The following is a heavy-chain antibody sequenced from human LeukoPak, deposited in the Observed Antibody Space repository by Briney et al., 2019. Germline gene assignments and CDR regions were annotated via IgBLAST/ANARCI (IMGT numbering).Heavy chain of an antibody. J-gene: IGHJ6*03. CDR2: VNWNGRST. CDR3: ARDRFGDHYYYMDV. V-gene: IGHV3-20*04. D-gene: IGHD3-10*01. CDR1: EFTFEDYG. Sequence: GGSLRLSCAASEFTFEDYGMSWVRQVPGKGLEWVSGVNWNGRSTGYTDSVRGRFTISRDNAKNSLYLQMNSLRVEDTALYYCARDRFGDHYYYMDVWGKGTTVTVSS.